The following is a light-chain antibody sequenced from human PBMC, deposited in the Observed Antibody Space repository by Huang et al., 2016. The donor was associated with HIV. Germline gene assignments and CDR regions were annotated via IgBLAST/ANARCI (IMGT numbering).Light chain of an antibody. V-gene: IGKV3-15*01. J-gene: IGKJ4*01. CDR2: GAS. Sequence: EIVMTQSPATVSVSPGEGATLSCRASQSVLSNLAWYQQKPGQAPRLLIYGASTRATGIPAEFSGSGSGTEFTLTISSLQSEDFAVYYCQQYENWPLTFGGGTKVEIK. CDR1: QSVLSN. CDR3: QQYENWPLT.